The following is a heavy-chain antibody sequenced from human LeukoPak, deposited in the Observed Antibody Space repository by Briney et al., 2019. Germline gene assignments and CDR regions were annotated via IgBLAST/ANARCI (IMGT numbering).Heavy chain of an antibody. Sequence: SGGSLRLSCSASGFSFSIYNMRWVRQAPGKGLEYVSGISSNGGSTYYADSVKGRFTISRDNSKSTLYLQMSSLRPEDTALYYCVKDYYGSGSYGWFDPWGQGTLVTASS. V-gene: IGHV3-64D*08. D-gene: IGHD3-10*01. J-gene: IGHJ5*02. CDR2: ISSNGGST. CDR3: VKDYYGSGSYGWFDP. CDR1: GFSFSIYN.